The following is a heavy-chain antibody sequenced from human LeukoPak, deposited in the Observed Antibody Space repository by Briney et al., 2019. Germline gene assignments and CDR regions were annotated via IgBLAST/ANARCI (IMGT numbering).Heavy chain of an antibody. V-gene: IGHV4-34*01. D-gene: IGHD3-22*01. CDR1: GGSFSGYY. CDR2: INHSGST. Sequence: SETLSLTCAVYGGSFSGYYWSWIRQPPGKGLEWIGEINHSGSTNYNPSLKSRVTISVDTSKNQFSLKLSSVTAADTAVYYCARAHYYDSSGYYYRFDYWGQGTLVTVSS. J-gene: IGHJ4*02. CDR3: ARAHYYDSSGYYYRFDY.